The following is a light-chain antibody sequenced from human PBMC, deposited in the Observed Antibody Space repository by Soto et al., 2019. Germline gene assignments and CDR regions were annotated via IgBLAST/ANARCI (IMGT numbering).Light chain of an antibody. Sequence: EIQMTQSASTLSASVGDRVTITCRASQSISTWVAWYQQRPGKAPKVLIYDASNLQSGVPSRFSGSGSGTEFTLTISSLQPDDFATYFCQQYNEYLYTFGQGTKVDIK. CDR3: QQYNEYLYT. CDR1: QSISTW. V-gene: IGKV1-5*01. J-gene: IGKJ2*01. CDR2: DAS.